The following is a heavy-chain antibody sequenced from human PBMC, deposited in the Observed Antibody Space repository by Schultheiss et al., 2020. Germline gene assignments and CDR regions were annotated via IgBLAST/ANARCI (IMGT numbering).Heavy chain of an antibody. Sequence: ASVKVSCKASGYTFTGYYMHWVRQAPGQGLEWMGWINPNSGGTNYAQKFQGWVTMTRDTSISTAYMELSRLRSDDTAVYYCARDPGPINVLLWFRELPIYGMDVWGQGTTVTVS. CDR1: GYTFTGYY. D-gene: IGHD3-10*01. V-gene: IGHV1-2*04. CDR2: INPNSGGT. CDR3: ARDPGPINVLLWFRELPIYGMDV. J-gene: IGHJ6*02.